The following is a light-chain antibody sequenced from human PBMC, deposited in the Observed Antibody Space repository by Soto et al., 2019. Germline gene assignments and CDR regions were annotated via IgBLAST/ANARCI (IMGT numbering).Light chain of an antibody. Sequence: EIGMTHSPSTLSVSTGERATLSCRASQSVSSNLAWYQQKPGKAPRLLIYGASSRATGIPSRFSGSGSGTEFTLTISSLQSEDFAVYYCQQYNNWPRTFGQGTKVDI. V-gene: IGKV3-15*01. CDR2: GAS. CDR3: QQYNNWPRT. CDR1: QSVSSN. J-gene: IGKJ1*01.